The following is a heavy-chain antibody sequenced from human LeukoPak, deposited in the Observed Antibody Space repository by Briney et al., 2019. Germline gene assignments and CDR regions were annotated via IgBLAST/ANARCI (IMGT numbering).Heavy chain of an antibody. V-gene: IGHV3-21*01. J-gene: IGHJ4*02. D-gene: IGHD6-6*01. CDR2: ISSSSSYI. Sequence: PGGSLRLSCAASGFTFSSYSMNWVRQAPGKGLEWVSSISSSSSYIYYADSVKGRFTISRDNAKNSLYLQMNSLRAEDTAVYYCARDKIAARPGYDYWGQGTLVTVSS. CDR3: ARDKIAARPGYDY. CDR1: GFTFSSYS.